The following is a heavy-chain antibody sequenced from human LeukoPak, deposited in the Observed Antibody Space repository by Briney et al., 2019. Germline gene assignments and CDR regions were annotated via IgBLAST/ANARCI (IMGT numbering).Heavy chain of an antibody. CDR1: RFTFNIYS. CDR3: ARGLGLRTGNWYFDL. V-gene: IGHV3-21*01. CDR2: ISSGSSYI. J-gene: IGHJ2*01. D-gene: IGHD1-1*01. Sequence: PGGSLRLSCAASRFTFNIYSMNWVRQAPGKGPEWVSSISSGSSYIYYADSVKGRFTISRDNAKNSLYLQMNSLGAEDTAVYYCARGLGLRTGNWYFDLWGRGTLVTVSS.